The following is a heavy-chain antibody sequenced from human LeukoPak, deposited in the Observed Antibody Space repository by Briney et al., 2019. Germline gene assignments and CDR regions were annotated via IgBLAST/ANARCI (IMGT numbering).Heavy chain of an antibody. CDR1: GGSISSYY. CDR2: IYYSGST. J-gene: IGHJ4*02. V-gene: IGHV4-59*01. CDR3: AREGRSGGYFDY. Sequence: TSETLSLTCTVSGGSISSYYWSWIRQPPGKGLEWIGYIYYSGSTNYNPSLKSRVTISVDTSKNQFSLKLSSVTAADTAMYYCAREGRSGGYFDYWGQGTLVTVSS. D-gene: IGHD3-10*01.